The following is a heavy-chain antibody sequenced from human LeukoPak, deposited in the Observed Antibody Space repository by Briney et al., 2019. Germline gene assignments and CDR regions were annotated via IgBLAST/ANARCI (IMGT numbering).Heavy chain of an antibody. CDR2: INPNSGGT. D-gene: IGHD3-22*01. CDR3: ARGLYYDSSGYYLDY. J-gene: IGHJ4*02. Sequence: ASVKVSCKASGYTFTGYYMHWVRQAPGQGLEWMGWINPNSGGTNYAQKFQGRVTMTRDTSISTAYMELSRLRSDDTAVYYCARGLYYDSSGYYLDYWGQGTLVTVSS. V-gene: IGHV1-2*02. CDR1: GYTFTGYY.